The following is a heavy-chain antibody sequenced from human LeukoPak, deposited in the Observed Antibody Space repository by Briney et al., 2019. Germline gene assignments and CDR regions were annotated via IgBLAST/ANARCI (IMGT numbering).Heavy chain of an antibody. J-gene: IGHJ6*04. Sequence: ASVKVSCQASGYTFTGYYMHWVRQAPGQGLEWMGWINPNIGGTNYAQKFQGRVTMTRDTSISTAYMELRRLRSDDPAVYYCARDLAVYYGSGNQSYYGMDVWGKGTTVTVSS. CDR3: ARDLAVYYGSGNQSYYGMDV. D-gene: IGHD3-10*01. CDR2: INPNIGGT. CDR1: GYTFTGYY. V-gene: IGHV1-2*02.